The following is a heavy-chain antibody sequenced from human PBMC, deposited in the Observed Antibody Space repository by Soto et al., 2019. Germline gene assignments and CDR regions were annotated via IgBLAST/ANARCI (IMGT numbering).Heavy chain of an antibody. J-gene: IGHJ6*02. D-gene: IGHD3-10*01. V-gene: IGHV3-33*01. CDR2: IWYDGSNK. Sequence: QVQLVESGGGVVQPGRSLRLSCAASGFTFSSYGMHWVRQAPGKGLEWVAVIWYDGSNKYYADSVKGRFTISRDNSKNTLYLQMNSLRAEDTAVYYCARDQGQNRALRSYYGMDVWGQGTTVTVSS. CDR1: GFTFSSYG. CDR3: ARDQGQNRALRSYYGMDV.